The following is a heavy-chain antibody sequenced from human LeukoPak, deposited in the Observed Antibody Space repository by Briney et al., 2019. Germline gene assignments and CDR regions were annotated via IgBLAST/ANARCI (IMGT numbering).Heavy chain of an antibody. J-gene: IGHJ4*02. Sequence: PGGSLRLSCAASGFTFSSYAMHWVRQAPGRGLEYVSLISSNGGSTYYANSVKGRFTISRDNSKNTLYLQVGSLTADDMAVYYCARGGYSGFILPSDYWGQGTLVTVSS. CDR2: ISSNGGST. CDR3: ARGGYSGFILPSDY. D-gene: IGHD5-12*01. V-gene: IGHV3-64*01. CDR1: GFTFSSYA.